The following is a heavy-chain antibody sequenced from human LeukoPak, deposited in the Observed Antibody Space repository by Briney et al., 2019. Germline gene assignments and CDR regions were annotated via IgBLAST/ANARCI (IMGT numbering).Heavy chain of an antibody. V-gene: IGHV4-59*01. CDR2: IYYIGST. D-gene: IGHD4-17*01. CDR3: ASKSSDHGELRFDY. Sequence: SETLSLTCTISGGSTNTYYWCWIRQPPGKGLEWIGYIYYIGSTNYSPSLKSRATISVDTSKNQFSLKLGSVTAADTAVYYCASKSSDHGELRFDYWGQGALVTVSS. CDR1: GGSTNTYY. J-gene: IGHJ4*02.